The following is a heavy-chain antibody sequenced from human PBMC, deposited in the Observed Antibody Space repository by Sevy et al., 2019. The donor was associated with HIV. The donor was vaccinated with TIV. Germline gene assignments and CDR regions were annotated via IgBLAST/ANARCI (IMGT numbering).Heavy chain of an antibody. CDR3: ARDDGNYYFHY. CDR2: IKQDAGQK. J-gene: IGHJ4*02. D-gene: IGHD1-7*01. V-gene: IGHV3-7*01. Sequence: GGSLRLSCAASGFTFSKYWMGWVRQAPGKGLEWVANIKQDAGQKYYVDSVKGRFTISRENAKNSLYLQMNSLRAEDTAVYFCARDDGNYYFHYWGQGTLDTVSS. CDR1: GFTFSKYW.